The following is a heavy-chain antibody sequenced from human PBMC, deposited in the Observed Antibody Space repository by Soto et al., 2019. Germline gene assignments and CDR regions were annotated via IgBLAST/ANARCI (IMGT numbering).Heavy chain of an antibody. CDR2: ISAYNGNT. J-gene: IGHJ4*02. Sequence: ASVKVSCKASGCTFTSYGISWVRQAPGQGLEWMGWISAYNGNTNYAQKLQGRVTMTTDTSTSTAYMELRSLRSDDTAVYYCAGSVRGVTFFDYWGQGTLVTVSS. V-gene: IGHV1-18*01. CDR1: GCTFTSYG. D-gene: IGHD3-10*02. CDR3: AGSVRGVTFFDY.